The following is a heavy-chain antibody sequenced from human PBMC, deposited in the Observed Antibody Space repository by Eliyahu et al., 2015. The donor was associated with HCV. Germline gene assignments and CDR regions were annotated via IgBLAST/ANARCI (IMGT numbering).Heavy chain of an antibody. CDR2: ITWDSNTI. J-gene: IGHJ6*02. V-gene: IGHV3-9*01. CDR1: GFKXDXYA. Sequence: EVQLVESGGGLVQPGRSLRLSCXVSGFKXDXYAMHWVRQAPGKGLEWVSGITWDSNTILYADSVKGRFTISRDNAKNSLYLQMSSLGAEDTALYYCAKDRIAANYFFGIDIWGQGTTVTVSS. CDR3: AKDRIAANYFFGIDI. D-gene: IGHD6-6*01.